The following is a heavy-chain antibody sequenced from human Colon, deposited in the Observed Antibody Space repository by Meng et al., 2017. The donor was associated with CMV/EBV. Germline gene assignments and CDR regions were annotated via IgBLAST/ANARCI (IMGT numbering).Heavy chain of an antibody. CDR2: VSWNSAKI. V-gene: IGHV3-9*01. J-gene: IGHJ6*02. D-gene: IGHD5-12*01. CDR1: GFSFDDFA. Sequence: GGSLRLSCVASGFSFDDFAMHWVRQVPGKGLEWVSNVSWNSAKIGYADSVKGRFTISRDNAKNSLYLQMDSLRAADTAVYYCAKDRTVGGYTFGLDVWSQGTTVTVSS. CDR3: AKDRTVGGYTFGLDV.